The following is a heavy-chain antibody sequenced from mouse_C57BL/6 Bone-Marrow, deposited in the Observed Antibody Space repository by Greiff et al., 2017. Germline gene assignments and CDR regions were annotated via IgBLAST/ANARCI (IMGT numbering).Heavy chain of an antibody. CDR3: AGYTAPFAY. D-gene: IGHD1-2*01. J-gene: IGHJ3*01. V-gene: IGHV1-81*01. CDR1: GYTFTSYG. Sequence: VQLQQSGAELARPGASVKLSCKASGYTFTSYGISWVKQRTGQGLEWIGEIYPRNGNTYYNEKFKVKATLTADKSSSTAYMGLRSLTYEDSAVYVSAGYTAPFAYWGQGTLVTVSA. CDR2: IYPRNGNT.